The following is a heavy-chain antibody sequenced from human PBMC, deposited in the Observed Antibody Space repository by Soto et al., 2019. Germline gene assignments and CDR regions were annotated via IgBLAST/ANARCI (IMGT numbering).Heavy chain of an antibody. J-gene: IGHJ4*02. Sequence: QLTLKEAGPTLVKPTQTLTLTCSFSGVSLITSGVGVGWIRQPPGKALEWLALIYWDDDTGYSTSLRNRLTITKDTSRNQVVLTMTNMDPADTATYYCAHTMAPRIFDSWRQGTLVTVSS. CDR1: GVSLITSGVG. CDR2: IYWDDDT. V-gene: IGHV2-5*02. CDR3: AHTMAPRIFDS.